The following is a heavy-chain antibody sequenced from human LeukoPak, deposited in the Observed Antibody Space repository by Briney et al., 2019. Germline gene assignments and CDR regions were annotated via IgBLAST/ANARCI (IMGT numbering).Heavy chain of an antibody. CDR2: IYHSGST. V-gene: IGHV4-38-2*02. CDR1: GYSISSGYY. Sequence: SETLSLTCTVSGYSISSGYYWGWIRQPPGKGLEWIGSIYHSGSTYYNPSLKSRVTISVDTSKNQFSLKLSSVTAADTAVYYCARDVLGHDAFDIWGQGTMVTVSS. J-gene: IGHJ3*02. CDR3: ARDVLGHDAFDI. D-gene: IGHD3-16*01.